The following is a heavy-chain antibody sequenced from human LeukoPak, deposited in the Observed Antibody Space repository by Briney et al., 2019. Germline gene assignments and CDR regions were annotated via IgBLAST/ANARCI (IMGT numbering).Heavy chain of an antibody. CDR3: AGASTTFDD. Sequence: SETLSLTCSVSGGSITSYYWSWIRQPPGKGLEWIGYISDGGSTIYNPSLKSRVSISVDTSKNQFSLKLSSVTAADTAVYFCAGASTTFDDWGQGTLVTVSS. J-gene: IGHJ4*02. CDR2: ISDGGST. D-gene: IGHD1-14*01. CDR1: GGSITSYY. V-gene: IGHV4-59*01.